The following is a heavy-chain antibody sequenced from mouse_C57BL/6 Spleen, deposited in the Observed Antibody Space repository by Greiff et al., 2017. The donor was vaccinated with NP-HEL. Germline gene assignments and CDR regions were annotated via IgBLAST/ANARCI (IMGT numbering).Heavy chain of an antibody. Sequence: EVQLQQSGAELVKPGASVKLSCTASGFNIKDYYMHWVKQRTEQGLEWIGRIDPEDGETKYAPKFLGKASITADTSSNPAYLQRRSLTSEDTAVYYCARDWDGDYFDYWGQGTTLTVSS. D-gene: IGHD4-1*01. J-gene: IGHJ2*01. CDR1: GFNIKDYY. CDR3: ARDWDGDYFDY. V-gene: IGHV14-2*01. CDR2: IDPEDGET.